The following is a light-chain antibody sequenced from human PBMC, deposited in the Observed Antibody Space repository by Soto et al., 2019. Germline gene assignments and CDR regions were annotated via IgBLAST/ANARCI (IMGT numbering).Light chain of an antibody. J-gene: IGKJ1*01. CDR2: AAS. Sequence: EVVLTPSPATLSLSPGERATLSCRASQSVGRSLAWYQQKPGRAPRLLTSAASNRATGIPARFSGSGSGTDFTLTISSLDPEDFAVYYCQQRLNWRTFGQGTKVDIK. CDR3: QQRLNWRT. V-gene: IGKV3-11*01. CDR1: QSVGRS.